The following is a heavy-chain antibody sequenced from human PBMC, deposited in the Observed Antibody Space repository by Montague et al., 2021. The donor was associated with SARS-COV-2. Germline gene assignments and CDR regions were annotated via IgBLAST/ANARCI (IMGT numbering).Heavy chain of an antibody. CDR1: GFTFSNYW. D-gene: IGHD2-21*01. CDR3: ARDQGQGYCGGDCYVGLDY. J-gene: IGHJ4*02. CDR2: IKQDGSEK. V-gene: IGHV3-7*01. Sequence: SLRLSCAASGFTFSNYWMSWVRQAPGKGLEWVANIKQDGSEKHYVDSVKGRFTISGDNAKNSLYLQMNSLRAEDTAVYFCARDQGQGYCGGDCYVGLDYWGREPWSPSPQ.